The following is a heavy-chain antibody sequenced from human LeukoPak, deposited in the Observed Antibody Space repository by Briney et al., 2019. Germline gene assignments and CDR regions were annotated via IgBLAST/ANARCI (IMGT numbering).Heavy chain of an antibody. CDR3: ARPYTSWWELPGAAFDI. CDR2: IYYSGST. V-gene: IGHV4-59*01. Sequence: SETLSLTCTVSGGSISSYYWSWIRQPPGKGLEWIGYIYYSGSTNYNPSLKSRVTISVDTSKNQFPLKLSSVTAADTAVYYCARPYTSWWELPGAAFDIWGQGTMVTVSS. J-gene: IGHJ3*02. D-gene: IGHD1-26*01. CDR1: GGSISSYY.